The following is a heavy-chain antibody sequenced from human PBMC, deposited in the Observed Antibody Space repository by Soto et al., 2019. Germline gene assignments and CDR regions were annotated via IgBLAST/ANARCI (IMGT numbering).Heavy chain of an antibody. CDR2: INPFGGST. CDR3: ARDDYGGNSLWFDP. Sequence: ASEKVSCKVSGYTFTNFYMHWVRQAPGQGPEWVGIINPFGGSTSYAQNFQGRITMTSDTSTNTVYMELSSLRSDDTAIYYCARDDYGGNSLWFDPWGQGTLVTVSS. J-gene: IGHJ5*02. V-gene: IGHV1-46*01. CDR1: GYTFTNFY. D-gene: IGHD4-17*01.